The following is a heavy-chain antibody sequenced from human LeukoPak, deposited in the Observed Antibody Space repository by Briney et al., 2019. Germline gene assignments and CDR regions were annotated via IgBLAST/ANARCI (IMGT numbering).Heavy chain of an antibody. CDR3: ARAHGLWFGELSPGSYYYYAMDV. Sequence: GGSLRLSCAASGFTFSSYEKNWVRQAPGKGVEWVSYISSSGSNIYYADSVKGRFNISRDNAKNSLYLQMNSLRAEDTAVYYCARAHGLWFGELSPGSYYYYAMDVWGKGTTVTVSS. V-gene: IGHV3-48*03. J-gene: IGHJ6*04. CDR1: GFTFSSYE. D-gene: IGHD3-10*01. CDR2: ISSSGSNI.